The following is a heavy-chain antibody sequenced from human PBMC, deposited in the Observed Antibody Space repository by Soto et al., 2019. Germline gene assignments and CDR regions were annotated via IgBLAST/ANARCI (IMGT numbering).Heavy chain of an antibody. J-gene: IGHJ4*02. CDR1: GFTFSSYA. CDR3: AKSPGINWDSPLGY. Sequence: HPGGSLRLSCAASGFTFSSYAMSWVRQAPGKGLEWVSAISGSGGSTYYADSVKGRFTISRDNSKNTLYLQMNSLRAEDTAVYYCAKSPGINWDSPLGYWGQGTLVTVSS. V-gene: IGHV3-23*01. CDR2: ISGSGGST. D-gene: IGHD1-7*01.